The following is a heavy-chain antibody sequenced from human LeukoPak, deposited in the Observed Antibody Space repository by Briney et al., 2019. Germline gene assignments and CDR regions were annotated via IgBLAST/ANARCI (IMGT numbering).Heavy chain of an antibody. CDR2: IYYSGST. J-gene: IGHJ5*02. CDR1: SGSISSSRYY. Sequence: SSETLSLTCTVSSGSISSSRYYWCWIRQPPGKGLEWIGSIYYSGSTYYNPSLKSRVTITVDTSKNQFSLKLSSVTAADTAVYYCARQARWFDPWGQGTLVTVSS. CDR3: ARQARWFDP. V-gene: IGHV4-39*01.